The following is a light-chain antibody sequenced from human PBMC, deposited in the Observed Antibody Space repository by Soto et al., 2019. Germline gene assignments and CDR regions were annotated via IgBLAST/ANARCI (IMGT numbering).Light chain of an antibody. Sequence: EIVLTQSPGTLSLSPGERATISCRASQSVSSSYLAWYQQKPGKAPRLLIYGASSRATGIPDRFSGSGSGTDFNLTISRLEPHDFAVYYCQPYGRSPLTFGGGTKVEIK. J-gene: IGKJ4*01. CDR3: QPYGRSPLT. V-gene: IGKV3-20*01. CDR2: GAS. CDR1: QSVSSSY.